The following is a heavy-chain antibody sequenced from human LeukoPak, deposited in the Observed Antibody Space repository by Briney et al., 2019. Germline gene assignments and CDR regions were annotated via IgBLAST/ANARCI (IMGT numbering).Heavy chain of an antibody. J-gene: IGHJ5*02. Sequence: GASVKVSCKASGYTFTSYDINWVRQATGQGLEWMGWMNPNSGNTGYAQKFQGRVTMTRNTSISTAYMELSSLRSENTAVYYCARYRRGYSGVGFDPWGQGTLVTVSS. D-gene: IGHD5-12*01. CDR2: MNPNSGNT. CDR1: GYTFTSYD. V-gene: IGHV1-8*01. CDR3: ARYRRGYSGVGFDP.